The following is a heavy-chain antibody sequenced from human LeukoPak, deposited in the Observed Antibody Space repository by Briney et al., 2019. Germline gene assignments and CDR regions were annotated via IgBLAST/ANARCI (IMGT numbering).Heavy chain of an antibody. CDR3: ARVGFGYNFDP. D-gene: IGHD3-10*01. Sequence: PSETLSLTCTVSGGSISSYYWSWIRQPPGKGLEWIGYIYYSGSTNCNPSLKSRVTISVDTSKNQFSLKLSSVTAADTAVYYCARVGFGYNFDPGGQEPLVTVSS. CDR2: IYYSGST. CDR1: GGSISSYY. V-gene: IGHV4-59*01. J-gene: IGHJ5*02.